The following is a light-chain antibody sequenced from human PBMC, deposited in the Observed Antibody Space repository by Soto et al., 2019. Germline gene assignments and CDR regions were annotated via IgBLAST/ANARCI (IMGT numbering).Light chain of an antibody. V-gene: IGLV2-14*01. CDR2: DVS. CDR1: SSDVGGYNY. CDR3: SSYTSSSTLYV. Sequence: QSALTQPASVSGSPGQSITISCTGTSSDVGGYNYVSWYQQHPGKAPKLMIYDVSNRPSGVSNRFSGSKSGNTASLTISGLQPEDEADSYCSSYTSSSTLYVFGTGSKLTVL. J-gene: IGLJ1*01.